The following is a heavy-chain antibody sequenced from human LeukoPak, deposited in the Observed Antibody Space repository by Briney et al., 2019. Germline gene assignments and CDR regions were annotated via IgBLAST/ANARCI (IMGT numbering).Heavy chain of an antibody. V-gene: IGHV1-69*13. CDR2: IIPIFGTA. J-gene: IGHJ6*02. Sequence: SVKVSCKASGGTFISYAISWVRRAPGQGLEWMGGIIPIFGTANYAQKFQGRVTITADESTSTAYMELSSLRSEDTAVYYCARVQDYYDSSGYYWAYYYYGMDVWGQGTTVIVSS. CDR1: GGTFISYA. CDR3: ARVQDYYDSSGYYWAYYYYGMDV. D-gene: IGHD3-22*01.